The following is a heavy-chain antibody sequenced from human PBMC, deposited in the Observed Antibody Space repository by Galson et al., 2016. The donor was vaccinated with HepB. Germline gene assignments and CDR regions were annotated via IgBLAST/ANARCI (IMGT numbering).Heavy chain of an antibody. D-gene: IGHD3-10*01. CDR3: ARGGYGGIGELLLDY. CDR1: GYTFTGYY. CDR2: INPNSGGT. Sequence: SGYTFTGYYMHWVRQAPGQGLEWMGRINPNSGGTNYAQRFQDRVTMTRDTSISTAYLELSRLTSDDTVVYYCARGGYGGIGELLLDYWGQGTLVTVSS. J-gene: IGHJ4*02. V-gene: IGHV1-2*05.